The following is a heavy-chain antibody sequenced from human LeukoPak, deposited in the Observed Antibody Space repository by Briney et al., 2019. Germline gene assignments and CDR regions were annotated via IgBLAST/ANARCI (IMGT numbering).Heavy chain of an antibody. J-gene: IGHJ4*02. CDR1: GYTFTSYA. Sequence: ASVKVSCKASGYTFTSYAISWVRQAPGQGLEWMGRIIPILGIANYAQKFQGRVTITADKSTSTAYMELSSLRSEDTAVYYCARGDSGSYVLHYWGQGTLVTVSS. CDR3: ARGDSGSYVLHY. CDR2: IIPILGIA. V-gene: IGHV1-69*04. D-gene: IGHD1-26*01.